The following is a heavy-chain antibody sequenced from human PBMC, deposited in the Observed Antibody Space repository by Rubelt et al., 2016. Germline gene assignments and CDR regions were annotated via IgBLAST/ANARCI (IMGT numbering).Heavy chain of an antibody. CDR1: GGSITSYY. J-gene: IGHJ3*02. CDR3: AGMYSRGWYYDAFDI. Sequence: QVQLQESGPGLVKPSETLSLTCSVSGGSITSYYWSWIRQPPGKGLEWIGYIFHSGSPNYNPSLKSRVTISVDPSKNQFSRKMSSVSAADTAVYYWAGMYSRGWYYDAFDIWGQGTMATVSS. CDR2: IFHSGSP. D-gene: IGHD6-19*01. V-gene: IGHV4-59*01.